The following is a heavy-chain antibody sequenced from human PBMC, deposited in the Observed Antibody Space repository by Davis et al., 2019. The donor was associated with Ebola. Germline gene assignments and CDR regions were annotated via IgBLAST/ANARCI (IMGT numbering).Heavy chain of an antibody. Sequence: SETLSLTCTVSGGSISSSGYYWSWIRQPPGKGLEWIGEINHSGSTNYNPSLKSRVTISVDTSKNQFSLKLSSVTAADTAVYYCARARGSGAWFDPWGQGTLVTVSS. V-gene: IGHV4-39*07. CDR2: INHSGST. J-gene: IGHJ5*02. D-gene: IGHD3-10*01. CDR1: GGSISSSGYY. CDR3: ARARGSGAWFDP.